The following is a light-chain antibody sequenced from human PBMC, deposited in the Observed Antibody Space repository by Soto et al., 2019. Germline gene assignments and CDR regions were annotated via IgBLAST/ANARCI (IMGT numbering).Light chain of an antibody. Sequence: EVVLTPSPATLSLSPVERATLSCRASENVRTFVDWYQQKPGQAPRLLIYGASNRATGIPARFSGSGSGTDFTLTISSLEPEDFAVYYCQQRSNWLITFGQGTRLEIK. J-gene: IGKJ5*01. CDR1: ENVRTF. CDR3: QQRSNWLIT. CDR2: GAS. V-gene: IGKV3-11*01.